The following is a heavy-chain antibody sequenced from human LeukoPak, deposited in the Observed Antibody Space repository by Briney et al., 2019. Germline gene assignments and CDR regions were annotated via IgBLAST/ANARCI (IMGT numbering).Heavy chain of an antibody. CDR2: ISYDGSNK. J-gene: IGHJ4*02. Sequence: PGGSLRLSCAASGFTFSSYGMHWVRQAPGKGLEWVAVISYDGSNKYYADSVKGRFTISRDNSKNTLYLQMNSLRAEDTAVFYCAKARPMYDSSAYFDYWGQGTLVTVSS. CDR1: GFTFSSYG. V-gene: IGHV3-30*18. D-gene: IGHD3-22*01. CDR3: AKARPMYDSSAYFDY.